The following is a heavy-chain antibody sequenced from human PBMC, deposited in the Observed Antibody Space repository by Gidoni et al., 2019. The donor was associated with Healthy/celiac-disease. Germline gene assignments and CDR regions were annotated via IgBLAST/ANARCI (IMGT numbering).Heavy chain of an antibody. V-gene: IGHV3-9*01. CDR1: GFTFADYA. D-gene: IGHD1-26*01. Sequence: EVQLVESGGGLVQPGRSLRLSCAASGFTFADYAMHWVRHAPGKGLEWVSGISWNSGSIGYADSVKGRFTISRDNAKNSLYLQMNSLRAEDTALYYCAKAMYSGSYYRDRYYYYYYGMDVWGQGTTVTVSS. J-gene: IGHJ6*02. CDR3: AKAMYSGSYYRDRYYYYYYGMDV. CDR2: ISWNSGSI.